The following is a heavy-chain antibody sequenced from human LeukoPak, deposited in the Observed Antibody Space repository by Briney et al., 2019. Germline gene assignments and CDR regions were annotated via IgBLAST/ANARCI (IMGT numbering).Heavy chain of an antibody. CDR2: ISYDGSNK. V-gene: IGHV3-30*04. CDR3: ARDQEDYYYFDY. CDR1: GFTFSSYA. D-gene: IGHD3-10*01. Sequence: GGSLRLSCAASGFTFSSYAMHWVRQAPGKGLEWVAVISYDGSNKYYADSVKGRFTISRDNSRNTLYLQMNSLRAEDTAVYYRARDQEDYYYFDYWGQGTLVTVSS. J-gene: IGHJ4*02.